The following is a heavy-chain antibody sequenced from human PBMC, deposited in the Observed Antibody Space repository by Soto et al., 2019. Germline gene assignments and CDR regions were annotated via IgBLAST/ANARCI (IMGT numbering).Heavy chain of an antibody. V-gene: IGHV3-23*01. CDR3: AKARYFDWLLSETFDY. CDR2: ISGSGGST. J-gene: IGHJ4*02. CDR1: GFTFSSYA. Sequence: PGGSLRLSCAASGFTFSSYAMSWVRQAPGKGLEWVLAISGSGGSTYYADSVKGRFTISRDNSKNTLYLQMNSLRAEDTAVYYCAKARYFDWLLSETFDYWGQGTLVTVS. D-gene: IGHD3-9*01.